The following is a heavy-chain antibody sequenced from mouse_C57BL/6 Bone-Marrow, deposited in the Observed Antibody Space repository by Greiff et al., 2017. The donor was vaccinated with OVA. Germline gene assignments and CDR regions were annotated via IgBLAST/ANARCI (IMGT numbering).Heavy chain of an antibody. Sequence: VKLQESGAELVKPGASVKMSCKASGYTFTTYPIEWMKQNHGKSLEWIGNFHPYNDDTKYNEKFKGKATLTVEKSSSTVYLELSRLTSDDSAVYYCARPGDYNGGWFAYWGQGTLVTVSA. D-gene: IGHD1-1*01. CDR1: GYTFTTYP. CDR3: ARPGDYNGGWFAY. CDR2: FHPYNDDT. V-gene: IGHV1-47*01. J-gene: IGHJ3*01.